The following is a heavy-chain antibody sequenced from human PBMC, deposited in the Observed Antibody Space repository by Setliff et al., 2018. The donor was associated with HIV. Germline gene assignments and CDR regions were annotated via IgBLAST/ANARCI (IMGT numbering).Heavy chain of an antibody. J-gene: IGHJ6*02. D-gene: IGHD2-8*01. V-gene: IGHV3-30*02. Sequence: GESLKISCVASGFTFSSYDMHWVRQAPGKGLEWVTFIRYDGSNKYYADSVKGRFTISRDNSKNTLYLQMNSLRPDDTAVYYCALDGVGYHPLTASMTSYYYSGLDVWGQGTTVTVS. CDR3: ALDGVGYHPLTASMTSYYYSGLDV. CDR1: GFTFSSYD. CDR2: IRYDGSNK.